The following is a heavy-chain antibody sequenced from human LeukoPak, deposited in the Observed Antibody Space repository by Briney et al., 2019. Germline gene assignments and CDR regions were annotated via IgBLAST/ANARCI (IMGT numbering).Heavy chain of an antibody. Sequence: ASVKVSCKASGYTFISYGISWVRQAPGQGLEWMGWISAYNGNTNYAQKLQGRVTMTTDTSTSTAYMELRSLRSDDTAVYYCARDRINYDYVWGSYRYQGGDYWGQGTLVTVSS. D-gene: IGHD3-16*02. CDR2: ISAYNGNT. J-gene: IGHJ4*02. CDR3: ARDRINYDYVWGSYRYQGGDY. V-gene: IGHV1-18*01. CDR1: GYTFISYG.